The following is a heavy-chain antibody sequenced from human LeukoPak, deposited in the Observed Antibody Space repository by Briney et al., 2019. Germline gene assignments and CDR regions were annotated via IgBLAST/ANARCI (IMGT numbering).Heavy chain of an antibody. CDR2: ISSSSSTI. J-gene: IGHJ6*02. D-gene: IGHD2-2*01. CDR1: GFTFSSYS. Sequence: GGSLRLSCAASGFTFSSYSMNWVRQAPGKGLEWVSYISSSSSTIYHADSVKGRFTISRDNAKNSLYLQMNSLRAEDTAVYYCARSGYCSSTSCTDDYYYGMDVWGQGTTVTVSS. CDR3: ARSGYCSSTSCTDDYYYGMDV. V-gene: IGHV3-48*01.